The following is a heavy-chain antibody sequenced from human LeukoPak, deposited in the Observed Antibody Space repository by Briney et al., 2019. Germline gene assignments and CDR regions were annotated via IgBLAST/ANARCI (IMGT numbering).Heavy chain of an antibody. CDR3: ARDSGIYRTIDY. CDR2: ISSSSTYI. D-gene: IGHD1-26*01. CDR1: GFTFNNYS. J-gene: IGHJ4*02. Sequence: PGGSLRLSCVASGFTFNNYSMNWVRPAPGEGVEWVSSISSSSTYIYHADSVKGRFTISRDNAKNSLYLQMNSLRAEDTAVYYCARDSGIYRTIDYWGQGTLVTVSS. V-gene: IGHV3-21*01.